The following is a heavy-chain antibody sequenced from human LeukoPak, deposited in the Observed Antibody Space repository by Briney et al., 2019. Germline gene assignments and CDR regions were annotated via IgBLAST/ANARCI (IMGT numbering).Heavy chain of an antibody. Sequence: GGSLRLSCAASGFTFSSYSMNWVRQAPGKGLEWVSSISSSSSYIYYADSVKGRFTISRDNAKNSLYLQMNSLRAEDTTVYYCARDGNYYDSSGYLKFDPWGQGTLVTVSS. CDR1: GFTFSSYS. J-gene: IGHJ5*02. D-gene: IGHD3-22*01. CDR2: ISSSSSYI. CDR3: ARDGNYYDSSGYLKFDP. V-gene: IGHV3-21*01.